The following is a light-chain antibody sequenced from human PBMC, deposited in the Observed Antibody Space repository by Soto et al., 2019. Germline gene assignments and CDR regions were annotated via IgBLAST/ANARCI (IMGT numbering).Light chain of an antibody. J-gene: IGLJ2*01. CDR1: SSDVGGYNY. Sequence: QSVLTQPASVSGSPGQSITISCSGTSSDVGGYNYVSWYQQHPGKAPKVMIYEVSNRPSGVSNRFSGSKSGNTASLTISGLRAEDEADYYCSSHTSSSTLIFGGGTKLTVL. CDR3: SSHTSSSTLI. V-gene: IGLV2-14*01. CDR2: EVS.